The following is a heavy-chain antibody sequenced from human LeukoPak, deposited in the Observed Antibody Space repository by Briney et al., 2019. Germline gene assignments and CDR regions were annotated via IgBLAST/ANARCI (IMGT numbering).Heavy chain of an antibody. CDR2: IYSGGST. Sequence: GGSLRLSCAASGFTFSSYAMSWVRQAPGKGLEWVSVIYSGGSTYYADSVKGRFTISRHNSKNTLYLQMNSLRAEDTAVYYCARDFDYYGSGCARDVWGQGTTVTVSS. CDR1: GFTFSSYA. CDR3: ARDFDYYGSGCARDV. D-gene: IGHD3-10*01. J-gene: IGHJ6*02. V-gene: IGHV3-53*04.